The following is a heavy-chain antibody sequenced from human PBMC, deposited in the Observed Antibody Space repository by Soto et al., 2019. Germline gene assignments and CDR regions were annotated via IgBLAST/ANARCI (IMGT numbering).Heavy chain of an antibody. CDR2: ISDSGSTM. CDR3: ARSTVTSD. J-gene: IGHJ4*02. D-gene: IGHD4-17*01. V-gene: IGHV3-48*03. CDR1: GFSFSSFE. Sequence: ESGGGLARPGGSLRLSCATSGFSFSSFEMIWVRQAPGKGLEWISYISDSGSTMYYADSVKGRFTISRDNAKNSLYLQMCSLRVEDTALYYCARSTVTSDWGQGTQVTVSS.